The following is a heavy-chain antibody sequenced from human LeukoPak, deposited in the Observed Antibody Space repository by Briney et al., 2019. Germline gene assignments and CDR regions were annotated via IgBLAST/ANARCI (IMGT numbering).Heavy chain of an antibody. D-gene: IGHD3-10*01. CDR3: AKDRRGFGELPIHGYMDV. CDR2: ISWDGGST. CDR1: GFTFDDYT. V-gene: IGHV3-43*01. J-gene: IGHJ6*03. Sequence: GGSLRLSCAASGFTFDDYTMQWVRQAPGKGLEWVSLISWDGGSTYYADSVKGRFTISRDNSKNSLYLQMNSLRTEDAALYYCAKDRRGFGELPIHGYMDVWGKGTTVAVSS.